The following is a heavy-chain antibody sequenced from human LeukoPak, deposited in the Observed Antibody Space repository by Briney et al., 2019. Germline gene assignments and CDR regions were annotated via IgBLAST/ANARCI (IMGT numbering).Heavy chain of an antibody. J-gene: IGHJ5*02. CDR3: ARADYYDSSGSSGRTYWFAP. CDR2: ISYSGST. Sequence: SETLSLTCTVSGGSISSYYWGWIRQPPGKGLEWIGYISYSGSTNYNPSLKSRVTISVATSNNQFSLKLSSLTAADTAVYYCARADYYDSSGSSGRTYWFAPWGQGTLVTVSS. V-gene: IGHV4-59*01. D-gene: IGHD3-22*01. CDR1: GGSISSYY.